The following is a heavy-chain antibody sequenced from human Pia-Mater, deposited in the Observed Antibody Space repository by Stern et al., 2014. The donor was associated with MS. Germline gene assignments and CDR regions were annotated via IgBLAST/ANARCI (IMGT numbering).Heavy chain of an antibody. CDR1: GDSISNNNW. CDR3: VRRGGQQLVHFDY. J-gene: IGHJ4*02. CDR2: IWHSGHT. V-gene: IGHV4-4*02. D-gene: IGHD6-13*01. Sequence: QVQLQESGPGLVKPSVTLSLTCAVSGDSISNNNWWSWVRQPPGKGLEWIGEIWHSGHTTYKPSPRSRIIMSEAPSKTQLSLTLFSVTAADTAVYYCVRRGGQQLVHFDYWGQGILVIVSS.